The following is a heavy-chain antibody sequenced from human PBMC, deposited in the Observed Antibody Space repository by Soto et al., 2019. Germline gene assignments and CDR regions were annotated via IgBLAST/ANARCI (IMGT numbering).Heavy chain of an antibody. D-gene: IGHD3-3*01. J-gene: IGHJ6*03. V-gene: IGHV3-48*01. CDR1: GFTFSSYT. Sequence: GGFLRLSCAASGFTFSSYTMNWVRQAPGKGLEWVSYISSSSTTIYYADSVKGRFTISRDNAKNSLYLQMKSLRAEDTAVYYCARCLRPTIFDYDYIDVWGKGTTVTVSS. CDR2: ISSSSTTI. CDR3: ARCLRPTIFDYDYIDV.